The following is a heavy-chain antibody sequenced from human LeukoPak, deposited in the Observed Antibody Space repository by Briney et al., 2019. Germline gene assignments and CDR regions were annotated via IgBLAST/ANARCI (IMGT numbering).Heavy chain of an antibody. V-gene: IGHV3-53*01. D-gene: IGHD3-10*01. Sequence: GGSLRLSCAASGFSVRHNYMSWVRQAPGKELEWVSLIYTNGSTYYADAVQGRFTISRDNSKNTLYLQMNRLKTDDTALYYCAREIIGGNYFFFYMDVWGKGTTVTISS. CDR1: GFSVRHNY. CDR3: AREIIGGNYFFFYMDV. CDR2: IYTNGST. J-gene: IGHJ6*03.